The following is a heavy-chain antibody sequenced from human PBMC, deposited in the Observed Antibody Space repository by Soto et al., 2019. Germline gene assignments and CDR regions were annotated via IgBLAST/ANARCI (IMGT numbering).Heavy chain of an antibody. CDR1: GASITRISY. D-gene: IGHD2-8*02. Sequence: LSLTSTFSGASITRISYRSWIRQPAGTGREWIGRLPRSGTTNYSPSLRSRVIMSADVSKNQFSLRLTSVTAADTALYYCARGMTPPGAPAWYYFDSWGQGTLVRVSS. V-gene: IGHV4-4*07. CDR3: ARGMTPPGAPAWYYFDS. CDR2: LPRSGTT. J-gene: IGHJ4*02.